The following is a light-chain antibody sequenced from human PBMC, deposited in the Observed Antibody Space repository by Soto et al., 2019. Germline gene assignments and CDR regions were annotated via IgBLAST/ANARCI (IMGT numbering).Light chain of an antibody. CDR1: QGIRNF. CDR3: QHLNSYPRALA. Sequence: DIQLTQSPSFLSASVGDRVTITCRASQGIRNFLAWYQQKLGKAPKLLIYAASTLESGVSLRFSGSGSGTEFTLTISNLQPEDFATYYWQHLNSYPRALACGGGTKVE. J-gene: IGKJ4*01. V-gene: IGKV1-9*01. CDR2: AAS.